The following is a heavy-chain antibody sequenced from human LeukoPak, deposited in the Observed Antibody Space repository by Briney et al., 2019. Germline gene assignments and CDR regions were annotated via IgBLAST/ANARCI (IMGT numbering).Heavy chain of an antibody. CDR1: GFTFSSYG. J-gene: IGHJ4*02. Sequence: GGSLRLSCAASGFTFSSYGMSWVRQAPGKGLEWVSAIGARGENTYYADSVKGRFTISRDNSRNTLYLLMNSLRGDDTALYFCAREDGPYCSSGCYYSFDYWGQGALVTVSS. D-gene: IGHD2-21*02. CDR2: IGARGENT. CDR3: AREDGPYCSSGCYYSFDY. V-gene: IGHV3-23*01.